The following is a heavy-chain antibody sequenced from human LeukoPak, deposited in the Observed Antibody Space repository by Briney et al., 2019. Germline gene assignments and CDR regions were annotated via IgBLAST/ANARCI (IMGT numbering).Heavy chain of an antibody. Sequence: SETLSLTCAVYGGSFSGYYWSWIRQPPGKGLEWIGEINHSGSTNYNPSLKSRVTISVGTSKNQFSLKLSSVTAADTAVYYCARVPSASVVVVPAATNWFDPWGQGTLVTVSS. CDR3: ARVPSASVVVVPAATNWFDP. CDR1: GGSFSGYY. CDR2: INHSGST. V-gene: IGHV4-34*01. D-gene: IGHD2-2*01. J-gene: IGHJ5*02.